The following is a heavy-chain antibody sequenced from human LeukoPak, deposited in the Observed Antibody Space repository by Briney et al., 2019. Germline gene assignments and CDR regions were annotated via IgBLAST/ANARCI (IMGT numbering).Heavy chain of an antibody. CDR1: GYTFTGYY. CDR2: INPNSGGT. V-gene: IGHV1-2*02. J-gene: IGHJ6*03. Sequence: APVKVSCKASGYTFTGYYMHWVRQAPGQGLEWMGWINPNSGGTNYAQKFQGRVTMTRDTSISTAYMELSRLRSDDTAVYYCARAFYCSSTSCPSNPPYYYMDVWGKGTTVTVSS. D-gene: IGHD2-2*01. CDR3: ARAFYCSSTSCPSNPPYYYMDV.